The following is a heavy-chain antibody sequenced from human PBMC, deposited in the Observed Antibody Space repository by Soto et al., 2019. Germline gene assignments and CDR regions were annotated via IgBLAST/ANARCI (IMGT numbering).Heavy chain of an antibody. V-gene: IGHV3-73*01. D-gene: IGHD1-26*01. Sequence: PGGSLRLSCAASGFTFSGSAMHWVRQASGKGLEWVGRIRSKANSYATAYAASVKGRFTISRDDSKNTAYLQMNSLKTEDTAVYYCAADRLIVGALNWGQGTLVTVS. J-gene: IGHJ4*02. CDR1: GFTFSGSA. CDR3: AADRLIVGALN. CDR2: IRSKANSYAT.